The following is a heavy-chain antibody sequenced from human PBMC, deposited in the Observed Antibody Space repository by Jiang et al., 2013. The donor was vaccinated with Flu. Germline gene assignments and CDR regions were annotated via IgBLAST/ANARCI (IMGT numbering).Heavy chain of an antibody. J-gene: IGHJ4*02. CDR2: IYPGDSDT. D-gene: IGHD3-3*01. CDR3: ARLDSAELRFLEWLFTYYFDY. V-gene: IGHV5-51*01. Sequence: IIYPGDSDTRYSPSFQGQVTISADKSISTAYLQWSSLKASDTAMYYCARLDSAELRFLEWLFTYYFDYWGQGTLVTVSS.